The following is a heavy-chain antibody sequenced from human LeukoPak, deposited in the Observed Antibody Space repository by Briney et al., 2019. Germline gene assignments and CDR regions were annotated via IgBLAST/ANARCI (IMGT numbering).Heavy chain of an antibody. V-gene: IGHV5-51*01. D-gene: IGHD4-17*01. CDR3: ARRYYGDYLDFFDY. CDR2: IYPGDSDT. CDR1: GYSFATYW. Sequence: GESLKISCKAPGYSFATYWIAWVRQMPGKGLEWMAIIYPGDSDTRYSPSFEGQVTVSADKSITTAYLQWSSLKASDTAMYYCARRYYGDYLDFFDYWGQGTLVTVSS. J-gene: IGHJ4*02.